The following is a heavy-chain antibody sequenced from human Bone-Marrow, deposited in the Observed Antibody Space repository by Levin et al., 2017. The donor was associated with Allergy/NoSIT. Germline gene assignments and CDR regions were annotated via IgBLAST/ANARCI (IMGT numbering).Heavy chain of an antibody. V-gene: IGHV3-30*03. J-gene: IGHJ6*02. CDR2: IAYDGGEK. Sequence: AGGSLRLSCAASGFSFSTSAMHWVRQAPGKGLEWVALIAYDGGEKYYGDAVRGRFTISRDNYKNTLYLQMNNLRPDDTAIYYCAVITWVRGDYGEDVWGRGTTVTVSS. CDR3: AVITWVRGDYGEDV. D-gene: IGHD3-16*02. CDR1: GFSFSTSA.